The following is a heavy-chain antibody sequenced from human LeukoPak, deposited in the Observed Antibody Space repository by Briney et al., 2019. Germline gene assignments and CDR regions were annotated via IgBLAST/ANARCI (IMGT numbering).Heavy chain of an antibody. V-gene: IGHV4-59*08. D-gene: IGHD3-10*01. CDR1: GDSISNYY. J-gene: IGHJ4*02. CDR2: IHYSGST. Sequence: SATLSPTCTVSGDSISNYYWSWTRQPPGKGLECVGYIHYSGSTNYNPSLKSRVTISVGTSKNPFSLKLSSVTAADTGVYYCARHYPYGSGSYSPFYFDYWGQGTLVTVSS. CDR3: ARHYPYGSGSYSPFYFDY.